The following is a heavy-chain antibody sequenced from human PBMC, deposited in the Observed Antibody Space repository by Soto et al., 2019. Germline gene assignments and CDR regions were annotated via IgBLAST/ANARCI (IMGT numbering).Heavy chain of an antibody. V-gene: IGHV3-30*18. CDR1: GFTFSSFG. D-gene: IGHD5-12*01. CDR3: AKDWRGRRGYDSYFDY. J-gene: IGHJ4*02. CDR2: ISYDGSNK. Sequence: PGGSLRLSCAASGFTFSSFGMHWVRQAPGKGLEWVAVISYDGSNKYYADSVKGRFTISRDNSKNTLYLQMNSLRAEDTAVYYCAKDWRGRRGYDSYFDYWGQGTLVTVS.